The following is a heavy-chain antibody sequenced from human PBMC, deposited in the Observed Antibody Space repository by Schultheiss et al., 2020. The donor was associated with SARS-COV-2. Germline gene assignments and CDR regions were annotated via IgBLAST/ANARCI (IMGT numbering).Heavy chain of an antibody. CDR2: ISSSSSYI. V-gene: IGHV3-21*01. D-gene: IGHD5-18*01. CDR3: ARDTDTGYFDY. J-gene: IGHJ4*02. CDR1: GFTFSNAW. Sequence: GGSLRLSCAASGFTFSNAWMSWVRQAPGKGLEWVSSISSSSSYIYYADSVKGRFTISRDNAKNSLYLQMNSLRAEDTAVYYCARDTDTGYFDYWGQGTLVTVSS.